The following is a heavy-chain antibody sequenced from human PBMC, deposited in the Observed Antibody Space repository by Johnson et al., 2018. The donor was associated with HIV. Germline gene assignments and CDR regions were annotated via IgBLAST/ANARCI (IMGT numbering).Heavy chain of an antibody. CDR3: AKDWTFFGELLWANDAFDI. J-gene: IGHJ3*02. V-gene: IGHV3-53*01. CDR2: ISGSGGST. D-gene: IGHD3-10*01. Sequence: VQLVESGGGLLQPGGSLRLSCAASGFTVSSNYMSWVRQAPGKGLEWVSVISGSGGSTYYADSVKGRFTISRDNSKNTLYLHMNRLRAEDTAVYYCAKDWTFFGELLWANDAFDIWGQGTMVTVSS. CDR1: GFTVSSNY.